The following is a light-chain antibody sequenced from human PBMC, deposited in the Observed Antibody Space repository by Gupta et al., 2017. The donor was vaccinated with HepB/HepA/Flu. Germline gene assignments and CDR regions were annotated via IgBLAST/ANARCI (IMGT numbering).Light chain of an antibody. J-gene: IGLJ1*01. CDR3: QVWDSSSDHPYV. CDR2: YDS. CDR1: NLGSKS. Sequence: SYVLTQPPSVSGAPGQTARLTCGGNNLGSKSVHWYQQKPGQAPVLVIYYDSDRPSGIPEAFSGSNSGNTATLTISRFEAGDEADYDCQVWDSSSDHPYVFGTGTKVTVL. V-gene: IGLV3-21*04.